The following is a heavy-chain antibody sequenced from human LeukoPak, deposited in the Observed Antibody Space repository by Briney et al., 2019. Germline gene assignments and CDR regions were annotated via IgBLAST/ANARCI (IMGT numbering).Heavy chain of an antibody. V-gene: IGHV1-2*06. CDR1: GYTFTSYY. J-gene: IGHJ4*02. D-gene: IGHD6-13*01. CDR3: ARDATYSTSWHDY. CDR2: INPNNGGT. Sequence: ASVKVSCKASGYTFTSYYIHWVRQAPGQGLVWMGRINPNNGGTNYAQKFQGRVTLTRDTSISTAYMELSRLTSDDTAVYYCARDATYSTSWHDYWGPGTLVTVSS.